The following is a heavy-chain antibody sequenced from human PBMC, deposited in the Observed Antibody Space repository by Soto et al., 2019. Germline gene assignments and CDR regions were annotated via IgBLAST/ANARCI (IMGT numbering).Heavy chain of an antibody. Sequence: GESLKISCKASGYNFPTFWIAWVRQMPGQGLEWMGMINPTDSDARYSPSFEGQVTISADQSISTAYLQWNSLKASDTAMYYCARQFCSCETCYSWLFDNWGQG. CDR2: INPTDSDA. V-gene: IGHV5-51*01. CDR1: GYNFPTFW. J-gene: IGHJ4*02. D-gene: IGHD2-15*01. CDR3: ARQFCSCETCYSWLFDN.